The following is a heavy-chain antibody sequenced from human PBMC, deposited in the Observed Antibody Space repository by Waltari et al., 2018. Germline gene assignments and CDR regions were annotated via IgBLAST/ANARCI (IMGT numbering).Heavy chain of an antibody. CDR2: IRSKANNYAT. CDR3: TRGSGTYSY. CDR1: GFPFSGSA. Sequence: EVQLVESGGGLVQPGGSLKLSCAASGFPFSGSALHWVRQASGKGLEWLGHIRSKANNYATAYVASVKGRFTISRDDSKNTTYLQMNSLKIEDTAIYYCTRGSGTYSYWGQGTLVTVSS. D-gene: IGHD1-26*01. J-gene: IGHJ4*02. V-gene: IGHV3-73*02.